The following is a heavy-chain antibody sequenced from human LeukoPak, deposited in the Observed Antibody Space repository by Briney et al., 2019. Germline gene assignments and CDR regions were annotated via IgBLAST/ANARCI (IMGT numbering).Heavy chain of an antibody. CDR2: IKQDGSEK. CDR1: GFTFSSYW. CDR3: ARSNDYDNKEFDY. V-gene: IGHV3-7*03. Sequence: GGSLRLSCAASGFTFSSYWMSWVRQAPGKGLEWVANIKQDGSEKYYVDSVKGRFTISRDNAKNSLYLQMNSLRAEDTAVYYCARSNDYDNKEFDYWGQGTLVTVSS. J-gene: IGHJ4*02. D-gene: IGHD3-22*01.